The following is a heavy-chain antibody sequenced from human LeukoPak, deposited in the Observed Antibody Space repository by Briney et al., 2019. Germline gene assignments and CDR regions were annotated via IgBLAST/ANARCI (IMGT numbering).Heavy chain of an antibody. CDR1: GFTFSGSA. CDR3: TRHRMYYYDSSGYKAFDI. V-gene: IGHV3-73*01. CDR2: IRSKANSYAT. D-gene: IGHD3-22*01. Sequence: PGGSLRLSCAASGFTFSGSAMHWVRQGSGKGLERVGRIRSKANSYATAYAASVKGRFTISRDDSKNTAYLQMNSLKTEDTAVYYCTRHRMYYYDSSGYKAFDIWSQGTMVTVSS. J-gene: IGHJ3*02.